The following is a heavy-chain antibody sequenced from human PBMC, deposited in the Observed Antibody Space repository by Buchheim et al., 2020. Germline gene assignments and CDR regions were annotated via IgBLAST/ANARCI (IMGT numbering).Heavy chain of an antibody. J-gene: IGHJ6*03. Sequence: QVQLVQSGAEVKKPGSSVKVSCKASGGTFSSYAISWVRQAPGQGLEWMGGIIPIFGTANYAQKFQGRVTITADKSTSTAYMELSSLRSEDTAVYYWARPGPTRTSIAARSYYYYMDVWGKGTT. D-gene: IGHD6-6*01. CDR2: IIPIFGTA. CDR1: GGTFSSYA. CDR3: ARPGPTRTSIAARSYYYYMDV. V-gene: IGHV1-69*06.